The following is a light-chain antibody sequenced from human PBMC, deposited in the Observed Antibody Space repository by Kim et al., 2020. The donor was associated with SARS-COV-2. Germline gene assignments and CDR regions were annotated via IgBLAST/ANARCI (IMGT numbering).Light chain of an antibody. Sequence: IVMTQSPVTLSVSPGERATLSCRASQSVSSNLAWYQQKPGQAPRIRVYAASIRATDIPGRFSGRWSGTEFTLTISSLQSEDVAIYYCQQYTNWPNTFGQGTKVDIK. CDR1: QSVSSN. CDR3: QQYTNWPNT. V-gene: IGKV3-15*01. J-gene: IGKJ1*01. CDR2: AAS.